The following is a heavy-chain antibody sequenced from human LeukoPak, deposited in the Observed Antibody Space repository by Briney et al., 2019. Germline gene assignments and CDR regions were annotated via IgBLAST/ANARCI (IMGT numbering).Heavy chain of an antibody. CDR2: VSAGGGTT. CDR1: GFTFSTFG. V-gene: IGHV3-30*18. CDR3: AKEYSFGYWYFDY. D-gene: IGHD5-18*01. Sequence: GRSLRLSCAASGFTFSTFGMHWVRQAPGKGLEWVAVVSAGGGTTYYAASVEGRFSVSRDNSKNTLYLEVDSLRAEDAAIYYCAKEYSFGYWYFDYWGQGTLVTVSS. J-gene: IGHJ4*02.